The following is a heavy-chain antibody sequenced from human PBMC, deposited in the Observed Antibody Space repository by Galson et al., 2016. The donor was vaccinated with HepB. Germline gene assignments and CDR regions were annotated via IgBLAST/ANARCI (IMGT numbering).Heavy chain of an antibody. V-gene: IGHV3-21*01. CDR3: ARVGFGYDY. Sequence: SLRLSCAASGFTFSGYTMNWVRQAPGKGLEWVSSISSSSSYIYYADSVKGRFRISRDNSKNTLYLQMGSLRAEDMAVYYCARVGFGYDYWGQGTLVTVSS. CDR2: ISSSSSYI. J-gene: IGHJ4*02. D-gene: IGHD3-10*01. CDR1: GFTFSGYT.